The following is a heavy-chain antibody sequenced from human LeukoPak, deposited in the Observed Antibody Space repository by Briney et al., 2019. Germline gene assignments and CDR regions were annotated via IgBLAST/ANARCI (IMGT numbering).Heavy chain of an antibody. D-gene: IGHD2-2*01. CDR3: ARDGFEIVVVPAAENYYYYYMDV. V-gene: IGHV4-61*08. J-gene: IGHJ6*03. Sequence: SETLSLTCTVSGGSISSGDYYWSWIRQPPGKGLEWIGYIYYSGSTNYNPSLKSRVTISVDTSKNQFSLKLSSVTAADTAVYYCARDGFEIVVVPAAENYYYYYMDVWGKGTTVTVSS. CDR2: IYYSGST. CDR1: GGSISSGDYY.